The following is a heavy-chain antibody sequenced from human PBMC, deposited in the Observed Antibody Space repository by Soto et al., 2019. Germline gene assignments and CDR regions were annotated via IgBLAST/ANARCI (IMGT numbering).Heavy chain of an antibody. CDR3: AKDRCSSTSCYRYYFDY. D-gene: IGHD2-2*02. J-gene: IGHJ4*02. CDR1: GFTFSSYG. CDR2: ISYDGSNK. V-gene: IGHV3-30*18. Sequence: QPGGSLRLSCAASGFTFSSYGMHWVRQAPGKGLEWVAVISYDGSNKYYADSVKGRFTISRDNSKNTLYLQMNSLRAEDTAVYYCAKDRCSSTSCYRYYFDYWVQGTLVTVS.